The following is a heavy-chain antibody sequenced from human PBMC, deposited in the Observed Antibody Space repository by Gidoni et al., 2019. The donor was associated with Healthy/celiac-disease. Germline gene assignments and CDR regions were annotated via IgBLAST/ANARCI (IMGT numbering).Heavy chain of an antibody. J-gene: IGHJ3*02. CDR3: ARDPGSYPAFDI. D-gene: IGHD1-26*01. V-gene: IGHV1-18*01. CDR2: ISAYNGNT. Sequence: QLIQSRAYVMDLGASVNVSCKASGSSFTSYGISWVRQAPGQGLEWMGWISAYNGNTNYAQKLQGRVTMTTDTSTSTAYMELRSLRSDDTAVYYCARDPGSYPAFDIWGQGTMVTVSS. CDR1: GSSFTSYG.